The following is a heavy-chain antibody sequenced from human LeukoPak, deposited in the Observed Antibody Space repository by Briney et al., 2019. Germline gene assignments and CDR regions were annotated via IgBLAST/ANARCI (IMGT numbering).Heavy chain of an antibody. D-gene: IGHD3-3*01. CDR3: VLDFWSAYSRWFDP. CDR1: GGSISSGGYS. V-gene: IGHV4-30-2*01. CDR2: IYHSGST. Sequence: KPSETLSLTCAVSGGSISSGGYSWSWIRQPPGKGLEWIGYIYHSGSTYYNPSLKSRVTISVDRSKNQFSLKLNSVTAADTAVYYCVLDFWSAYSRWFDPWGQGTLVTVSS. J-gene: IGHJ5*02.